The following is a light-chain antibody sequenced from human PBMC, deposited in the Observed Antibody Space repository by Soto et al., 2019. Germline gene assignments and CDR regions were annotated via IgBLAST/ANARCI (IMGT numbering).Light chain of an antibody. Sequence: DIQMTQSPSSVSASVGDRVTITCRASQGISNWLAWYQQKPGRAPKLLISAASSLQSGVPSRFSGSGYRTDLTLTISSLQPEDFATYYCPQANSFPRTFGQGTKVEIK. V-gene: IGKV1-12*01. CDR1: QGISNW. CDR2: AAS. J-gene: IGKJ1*01. CDR3: PQANSFPRT.